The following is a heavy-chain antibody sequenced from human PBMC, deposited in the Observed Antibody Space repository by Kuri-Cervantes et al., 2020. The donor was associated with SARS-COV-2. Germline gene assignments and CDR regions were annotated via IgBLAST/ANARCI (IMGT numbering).Heavy chain of an antibody. V-gene: IGHV1-24*01. CDR1: GYTLTEFP. D-gene: IGHD3-22*01. J-gene: IGHJ3*01. Sequence: ASVKVSCKVSGYTLTEFPLHWVRQAPGKGLEWMGGFDPEQREIIYAQKFQGRVSMTEDTSTDTAYVELSSLRSEDTAVYYCATEGYSIIIWAFAHWGQGTKVTVSS. CDR3: ATEGYSIIIWAFAH. CDR2: FDPEQREI.